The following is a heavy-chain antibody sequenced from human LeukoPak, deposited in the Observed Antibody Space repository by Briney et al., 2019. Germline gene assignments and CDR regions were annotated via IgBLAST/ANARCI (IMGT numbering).Heavy chain of an antibody. CDR1: AYTFTGYY. J-gene: IGHJ4*02. Sequence: ASVKVSCKASAYTFTGYYMHWVRQAPGQGLEWMGWINPNSGGTNYAQKFQGRVTMTRDTSISTAYMELSRLRSDDTAVYYCARASVAGKGRPIDYWGRGTLVTVSS. CDR3: ARASVAGKGRPIDY. V-gene: IGHV1-2*02. CDR2: INPNSGGT. D-gene: IGHD6-19*01.